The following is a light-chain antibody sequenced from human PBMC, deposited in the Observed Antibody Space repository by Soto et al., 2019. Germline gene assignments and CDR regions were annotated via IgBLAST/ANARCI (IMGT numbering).Light chain of an antibody. Sequence: QSALTQPASVSGSPGQSITISCTGTSSDVGGFLYVSWFQQHPGKAPKLMIYAVSNRPSGISNRFSGSKSGNTASLTISGLQAEDEADYYCSSYSSSSTLEVFGGGTKLTVL. CDR3: SSYSSSSTLEV. J-gene: IGLJ2*01. CDR1: SSDVGGFLY. V-gene: IGLV2-14*01. CDR2: AVS.